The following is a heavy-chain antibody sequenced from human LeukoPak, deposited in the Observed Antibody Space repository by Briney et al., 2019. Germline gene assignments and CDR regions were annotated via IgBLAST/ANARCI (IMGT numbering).Heavy chain of an antibody. J-gene: IGHJ5*02. V-gene: IGHV1-69*13. CDR3: ARDTPLRLENWFDP. CDR2: IITTFGTA. CDR1: GGTFSSYA. Sequence: SVKVSCKTSGGTFSSYAISWVRQAPGQGLEWMGGIITTFGTAKYAQKFQGRVTITADESTTTAYMELSSLRSEDTAVYYCARDTPLRLENWFDPWGQGTLVTVSS.